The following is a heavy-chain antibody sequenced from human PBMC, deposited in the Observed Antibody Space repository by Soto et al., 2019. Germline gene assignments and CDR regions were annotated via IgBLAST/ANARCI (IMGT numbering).Heavy chain of an antibody. CDR1: GGSISSGDYY. CDR2: IYYSGST. Sequence: PSETLSLTCTVSGGSISSGDYYWSWFRQPPGKGLEWIGYIYYSGSTYYNPSLKSRVTISVDTSKNQFSLKLSSVTAADTAVYSCAAYVDTAMGNFDYWGQGTLVTVSS. D-gene: IGHD5-18*01. V-gene: IGHV4-30-4*01. CDR3: AAYVDTAMGNFDY. J-gene: IGHJ4*02.